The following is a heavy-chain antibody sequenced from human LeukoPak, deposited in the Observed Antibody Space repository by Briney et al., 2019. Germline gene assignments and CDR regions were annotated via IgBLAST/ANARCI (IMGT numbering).Heavy chain of an antibody. Sequence: SETLSLTCAVYGGSFSGYYWSWIRQPPGKGLEWIGEINHSGSTNYNPSLKSRVTISVDTSKNQFSLKLSSVTAADTAVYFCARRTYSAAYWKHFDYWGQGTLVTVSS. CDR2: INHSGST. CDR3: ARRTYSAAYWKHFDY. D-gene: IGHD1-1*01. CDR1: GGSFSGYY. V-gene: IGHV4-34*01. J-gene: IGHJ4*02.